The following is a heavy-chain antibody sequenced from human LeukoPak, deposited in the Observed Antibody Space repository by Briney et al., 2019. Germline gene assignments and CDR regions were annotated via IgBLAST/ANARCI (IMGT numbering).Heavy chain of an antibody. CDR2: IYSSGST. CDR3: ARVYDSGSQAYFYYMDV. CDR1: GGSIRGYY. Sequence: ASETLSLTCNVSGGSIRGYYWSWIRQPPGKGLEWIGYIYSSGSTNYNPSLKSRVTMSVDTSKNQFSLKVNSVTAADTAVYYCARVYDSGSQAYFYYMDVWGKGTTVTISS. D-gene: IGHD3-10*01. J-gene: IGHJ6*03. V-gene: IGHV4-59*01.